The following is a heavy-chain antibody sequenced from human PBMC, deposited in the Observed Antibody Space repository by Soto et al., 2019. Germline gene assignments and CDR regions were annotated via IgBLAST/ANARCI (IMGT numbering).Heavy chain of an antibody. V-gene: IGHV3-33*01. Sequence: PGGSLRLSCAASGFTFSSYGMHWVRQAPGKGLEWVAVIWYHGSNKYYADSVKGRFTISRDNSKNTLYLQMNSLRAEDTAVYYFARASGIAAAGTKFWFDPWGQGTLVTVS. CDR1: GFTFSSYG. J-gene: IGHJ5*02. CDR2: IWYHGSNK. CDR3: ARASGIAAAGTKFWFDP. D-gene: IGHD6-13*01.